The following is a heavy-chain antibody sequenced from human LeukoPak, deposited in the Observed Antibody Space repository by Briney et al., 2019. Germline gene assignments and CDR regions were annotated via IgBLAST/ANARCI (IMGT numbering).Heavy chain of an antibody. D-gene: IGHD1-14*01. CDR3: ATEQTDLGGSLDY. J-gene: IGHJ4*02. V-gene: IGHV1-69-2*01. CDR2: VDPEDGET. Sequence: ASVKISCXVSGYTFTGYYMHWVQQAHGKGLEWMGLVDPEDGETIYAEKFRGRVTITADTSTDTAYMELSSLRSEDTAVYYCATEQTDLGGSLDYWGQGTLVTVSS. CDR1: GYTFTGYY.